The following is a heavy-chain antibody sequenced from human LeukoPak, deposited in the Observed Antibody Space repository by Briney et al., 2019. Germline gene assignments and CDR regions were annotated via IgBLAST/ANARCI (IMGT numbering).Heavy chain of an antibody. Sequence: GGSLRLSCAASGFAFSSYSMNWVRQAPGKGLEWVSYISSSSSTIYYADSVKGRFTISRDNAKNSLYLQMNGLRDEDSAVYYYAGDEAAVVNPWGQGTLVTVSS. V-gene: IGHV3-48*02. J-gene: IGHJ4*02. CDR3: AGDEAAVVNP. CDR2: ISSSSSTI. D-gene: IGHD4-23*01. CDR1: GFAFSSYS.